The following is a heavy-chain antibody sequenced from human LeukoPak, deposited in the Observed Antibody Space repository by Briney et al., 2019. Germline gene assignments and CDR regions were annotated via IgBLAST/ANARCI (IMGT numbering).Heavy chain of an antibody. CDR1: GGTFSSYA. J-gene: IGHJ4*02. D-gene: IGHD4-17*01. CDR2: IIPIFGTA. V-gene: IGHV1-69*13. Sequence: SVKVSCEASGGTFSSYAISWVRQAPGQGLEWMGGIIPIFGTANYAQKFQGRVTITADESTSTAYMELSSLRSDDTAVYYCARDRDYGDYNTQDLFVYWGQGTLVTVSS. CDR3: ARDRDYGDYNTQDLFVY.